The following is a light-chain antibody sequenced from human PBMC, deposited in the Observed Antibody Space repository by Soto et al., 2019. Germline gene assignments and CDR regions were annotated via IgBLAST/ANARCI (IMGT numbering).Light chain of an antibody. J-gene: IGKJ5*01. CDR2: GAS. CDR3: KQYGNSPIT. CDR1: QSVSSNY. Sequence: EIVLTQSPGTLSLSPGERATLSCRASQSVSSNYLAWYQQKPGQAPRLLIYGASSRATGIPDRFSGSGSGTDFTLTISRLEPEDFAVYSCKQYGNSPITFGQGTRLEIK. V-gene: IGKV3-20*01.